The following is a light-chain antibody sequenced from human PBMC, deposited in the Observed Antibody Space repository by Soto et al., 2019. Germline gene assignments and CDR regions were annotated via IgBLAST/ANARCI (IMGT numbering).Light chain of an antibody. CDR1: RNTNTC. CDR3: PQYKTYSTWT. CDR2: EAS. Sequence: GDSVTITCRASRNTNTCLAWYQQNPGKAPKLLIYEASNLESGVPSRFSGSGSGTEFTLTISSLQPEDSATYFCPQYKTYSTWTFGQRTTVDI. J-gene: IGKJ1*01. V-gene: IGKV1-5*01.